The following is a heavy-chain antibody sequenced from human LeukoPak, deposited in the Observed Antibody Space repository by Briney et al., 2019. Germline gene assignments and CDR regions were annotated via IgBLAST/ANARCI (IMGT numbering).Heavy chain of an antibody. CDR2: IYSGGST. J-gene: IGHJ5*02. V-gene: IGHV3-66*01. D-gene: IGHD3-10*01. CDR1: GFTVSSNY. CDR3: AREDRLLWFGEESIWFDP. Sequence: GGSLRLSCAASGFTVSSNYMSWVRQAPGKGLEWVSVIYSGGSTYYADSVKGRFTISRDNSKNTLYLQMNSLRAEDTAVYYCAREDRLLWFGEESIWFDPWGQGTLVTVSS.